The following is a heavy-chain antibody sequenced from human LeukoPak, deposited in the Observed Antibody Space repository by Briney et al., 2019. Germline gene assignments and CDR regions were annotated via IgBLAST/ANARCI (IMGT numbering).Heavy chain of an antibody. D-gene: IGHD6-6*01. Sequence: SVKVSCKASGGTFSSYAISWGRQAPGQGLEWMGGIIPIFGTANYAQKFQGRVTITTDESTSTAYMELSSLRSEDTAVYYCARRGSSSSHWFDPWGQGTLVTVSS. V-gene: IGHV1-69*05. J-gene: IGHJ5*02. CDR1: GGTFSSYA. CDR3: ARRGSSSSHWFDP. CDR2: IIPIFGTA.